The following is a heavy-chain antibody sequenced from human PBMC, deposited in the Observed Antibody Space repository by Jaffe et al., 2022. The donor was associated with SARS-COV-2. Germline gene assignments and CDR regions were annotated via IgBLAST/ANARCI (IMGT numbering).Heavy chain of an antibody. V-gene: IGHV3-7*01. CDR2: IKQDGSEK. CDR1: GFTFSSYW. CDR3: ARDRGMTTVRANWFDP. D-gene: IGHD4-17*01. J-gene: IGHJ5*02. Sequence: EVQLVESGGGLVQPGGSLRLSCAASGFTFSSYWMSWVRQAPGKGLEWVANIKQDGSEKYYVDSVKGRFTISRDNAKNSLYLQMNSLRAEDTAVYYCARDRGMTTVRANWFDPWGQGTLVTVSS.